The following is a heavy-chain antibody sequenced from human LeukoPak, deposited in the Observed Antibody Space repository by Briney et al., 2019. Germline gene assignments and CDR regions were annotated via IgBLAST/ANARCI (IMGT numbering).Heavy chain of an antibody. Sequence: SETLSLTCTVSGGSISSYYWSWIRQPAGKGLEGIGRIYTSGSTNYNPSLKSRVTMSLDTSKNQFSLKLSSVTAADTAVYYCARDRGASSIAAAGNLNWFDPWGQGTLVTVSS. V-gene: IGHV4-4*07. CDR1: GGSISSYY. D-gene: IGHD6-13*01. J-gene: IGHJ5*02. CDR3: ARDRGASSIAAAGNLNWFDP. CDR2: IYTSGST.